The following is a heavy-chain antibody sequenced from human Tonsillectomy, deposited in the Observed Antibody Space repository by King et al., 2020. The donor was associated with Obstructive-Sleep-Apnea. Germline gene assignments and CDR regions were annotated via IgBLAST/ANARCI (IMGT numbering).Heavy chain of an antibody. Sequence: VQLVESGGGLVQPGGSLRLSCAASGFTFSSYSMNWVRQAPGKGLEWVSYISSSSSTIYYADSVKGRFTISRDNAKNSLYLQMNSLRAEDTAVYYCARDEIVYYYDSSGYGGGDYWGQGTLVTVSS. CDR1: GFTFSSYS. V-gene: IGHV3-48*04. CDR3: ARDEIVYYYDSSGYGGGDY. CDR2: ISSSSSTI. J-gene: IGHJ4*02. D-gene: IGHD3-22*01.